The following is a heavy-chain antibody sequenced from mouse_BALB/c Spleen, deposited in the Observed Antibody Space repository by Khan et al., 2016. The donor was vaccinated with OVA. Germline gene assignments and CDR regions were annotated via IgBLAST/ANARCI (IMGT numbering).Heavy chain of an antibody. V-gene: IGHV3-2*02. CDR2: ISYSGST. CDR1: GYSITSDYA. Sequence: VQLKESGPGLVKPSQSLSLACTVTGYSITSDYAWNWIRQFPGNKLEGMGNISYSGSTSYNPSLKSRISITGDTSKNQFFLHLNSVTTDDTATYYCARRTGTWFAYWGQGTLVTVSA. D-gene: IGHD4-1*01. CDR3: ARRTGTWFAY. J-gene: IGHJ3*01.